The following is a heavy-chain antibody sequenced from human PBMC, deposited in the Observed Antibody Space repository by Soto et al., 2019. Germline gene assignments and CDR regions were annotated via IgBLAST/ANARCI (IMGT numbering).Heavy chain of an antibody. CDR3: AKAVGGWPEGHLAY. D-gene: IGHD6-19*01. CDR2: ISDDGSNK. V-gene: IGHV3-30*18. J-gene: IGHJ4*02. CDR1: GLTFSRSG. Sequence: QVQLVESGGGVVQPGRSLRLSCAASGLTFSRSGMHWVRQAPGKGLEWVAVISDDGSNKYYEDSVKGRFTISRDNSKNTLYLQMNILRVEDTAVYYCAKAVGGWPEGHLAYWGQGTLVTVSS.